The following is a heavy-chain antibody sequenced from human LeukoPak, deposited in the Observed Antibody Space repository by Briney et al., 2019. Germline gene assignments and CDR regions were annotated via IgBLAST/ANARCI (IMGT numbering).Heavy chain of an antibody. CDR2: INHSGST. V-gene: IGHV4-34*01. J-gene: IGHJ5*02. CDR3: ARGGYYGSGSYGRLINNWFDP. Sequence: SETLSLTCAVYGGSFSGYYWSWIRHPPGKGLEWIGEINHSGSTNYNPSLKSRVTISVDTSKNQFSLKLSSVTAADTAVYYCARGGYYGSGSYGRLINNWFDPWGQGTLVTVSS. D-gene: IGHD3-10*01. CDR1: GGSFSGYY.